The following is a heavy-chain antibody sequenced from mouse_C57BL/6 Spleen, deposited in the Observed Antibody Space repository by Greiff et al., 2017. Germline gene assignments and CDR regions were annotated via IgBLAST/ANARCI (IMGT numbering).Heavy chain of an antibody. V-gene: IGHV1-50*01. CDR1: GYTFTSYW. CDR2: IDPSDSYT. Sequence: QVQLQQPGAELVKPGASVKLSCKASGYTFTSYWMQWVKQRPGQGLEWIGEIDPSDSYTNYNQKFKGKATLTIDTSSSTAYMQLSSLTSDDAAVYYCARSTTVSAYWGQGTLVTVSA. CDR3: ARSTTVSAY. D-gene: IGHD1-1*01. J-gene: IGHJ3*01.